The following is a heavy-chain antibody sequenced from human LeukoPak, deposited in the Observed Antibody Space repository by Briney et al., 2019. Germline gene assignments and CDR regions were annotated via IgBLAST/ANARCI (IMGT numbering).Heavy chain of an antibody. CDR2: INHSGST. CDR3: ARRIGYSSGWPHWYFDL. D-gene: IGHD6-19*01. Sequence: PSETLSLTCAVYGGSFSGYFWSWIRQPPGKGLEWIGEINHSGSTNYNASLKSRVTISVGTSNNQFSLKLSSVTAADTAVYYCARRIGYSSGWPHWYFDLWGRGTLVTVSS. CDR1: GGSFSGYF. J-gene: IGHJ2*01. V-gene: IGHV4-34*01.